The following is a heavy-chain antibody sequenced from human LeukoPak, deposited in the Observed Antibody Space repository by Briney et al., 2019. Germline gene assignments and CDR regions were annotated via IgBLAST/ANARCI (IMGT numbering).Heavy chain of an antibody. CDR3: ARGYRSADAFDI. Sequence: SETLSLTCTVSGGSISSYYWSWIRQPPGKGLEWIGYIYYSGSTNYNPSLKSRVTISVDTSKNQFSLKLSSVTAADTAVYYCARGYRSADAFDIWGQGTMVTVSS. J-gene: IGHJ3*02. CDR1: GGSISSYY. V-gene: IGHV4-59*01. D-gene: IGHD6-25*01. CDR2: IYYSGST.